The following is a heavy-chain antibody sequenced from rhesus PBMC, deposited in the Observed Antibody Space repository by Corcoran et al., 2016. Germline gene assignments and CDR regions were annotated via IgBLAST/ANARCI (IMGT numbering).Heavy chain of an antibody. D-gene: IGHD7-45*01. CDR3: ARANWGPDY. V-gene: IGHV3-178*01. CDR1: GFPFCDYY. CDR2: ISNGGEST. J-gene: IGHJ4*01. Sequence: EVQLVASGGGLAKPGGSLRLSCAASGFPFCDYYMDWFRQAPGKGLEWVSRISNGGESTWYADSVKGRFTISRESAKNTLYLQMSSLTTEDTAVYYCARANWGPDYWGQGVLVTVSS.